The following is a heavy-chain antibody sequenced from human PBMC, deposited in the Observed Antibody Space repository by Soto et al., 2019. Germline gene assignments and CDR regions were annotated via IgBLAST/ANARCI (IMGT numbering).Heavy chain of an antibody. CDR3: ARDTGGFDN. Sequence: EVQLLESGGGLVQPGGSLRLSCVASGFSFSRYSMNWVRQAPGKGLDWVAYLSGSSSSSVYYADSVKGRFTISRDNGKNSVYLQRNSVRAGDTGVLFRARDTGGFDNWGQGTLVTVSS. J-gene: IGHJ5*02. CDR2: LSGSSSSSV. V-gene: IGHV3-48*01. CDR1: GFSFSRYS. D-gene: IGHD3-16*01.